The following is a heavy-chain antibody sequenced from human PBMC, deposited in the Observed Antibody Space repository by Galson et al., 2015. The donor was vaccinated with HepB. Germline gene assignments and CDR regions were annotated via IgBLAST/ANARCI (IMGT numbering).Heavy chain of an antibody. Sequence: SLRLSCAASGCTFSSYAMSWVRQAPGKGLEWVSAISGSGGSTYYADSVKGRFAISRDNSKNTLYLQMNSLRAEDTAVYYCARGGNGDYLGLDYWGQGTLVTVSS. CDR1: GCTFSSYA. CDR2: ISGSGGST. D-gene: IGHD4-17*01. V-gene: IGHV3-23*01. CDR3: ARGGNGDYLGLDY. J-gene: IGHJ4*02.